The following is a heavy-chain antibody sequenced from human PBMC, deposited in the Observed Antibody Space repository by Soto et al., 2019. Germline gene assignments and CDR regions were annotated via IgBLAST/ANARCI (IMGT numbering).Heavy chain of an antibody. CDR2: ISYDGSNK. V-gene: IGHV3-30*18. CDR1: GFTFSSYG. CDR3: AKSLDGYNYY. Sequence: GSLRLSCAASGFTFSSYGMHWVRQAPGKGLEWVAVISYDGSNKYYADSVRGRFTISRDNSKNTLYLQMNSLRAEDTAVYYCAKSLDGYNYYWGQGTLVTVSS. D-gene: IGHD5-12*01. J-gene: IGHJ4*02.